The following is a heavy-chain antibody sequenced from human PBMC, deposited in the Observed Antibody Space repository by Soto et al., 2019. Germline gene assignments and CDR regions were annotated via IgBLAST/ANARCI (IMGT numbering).Heavy chain of an antibody. V-gene: IGHV4-31*03. J-gene: IGHJ6*03. Sequence: SETLSLTCIVSGGSIISGGYYWSWIRQHPGKGLEWIGYIYYSGSTYYNPSLKSRVTISVDTSKNQFPLKLSSVTAADKAVYKFARWTQMRRIAARNSYYMDVWGKGTTVTVSS. CDR1: GGSIISGGYY. D-gene: IGHD6-6*01. CDR3: ARWTQMRRIAARNSYYMDV. CDR2: IYYSGST.